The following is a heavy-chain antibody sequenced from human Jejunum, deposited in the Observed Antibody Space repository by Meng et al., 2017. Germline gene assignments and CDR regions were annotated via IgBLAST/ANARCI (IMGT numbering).Heavy chain of an antibody. V-gene: IGHV4-34*01. J-gene: IGHJ4*02. CDR2: IHPSGST. Sequence: QPQPCGPGLFNPSETLYLTCAVYGGSSSGFYLSLIRQPPGKGLEWIGEIHPSGSTDYNPSLKSRLTISLDTSKNQFSLSLNSATAADTGIYYCTRGTDRAKSGDYWGQGTLVTVSS. D-gene: IGHD1-14*01. CDR3: TRGTDRAKSGDY. CDR1: GGSSSGFY.